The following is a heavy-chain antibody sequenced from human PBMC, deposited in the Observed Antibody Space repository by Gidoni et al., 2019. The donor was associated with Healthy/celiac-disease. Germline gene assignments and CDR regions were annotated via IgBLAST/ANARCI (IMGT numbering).Heavy chain of an antibody. D-gene: IGHD4-17*01. Sequence: QVQLVESGGGVVQPGRSLRLPCAASGFTFSSYAMHWFRQAPGKGLEWVAVISYDGSNKYYADSVKGRFTISRDNSKNTLYLQMNSLRAEDTAVYYCAREASHDYGDYVDYWGQGTLVTVSS. CDR3: AREASHDYGDYVDY. CDR1: GFTFSSYA. J-gene: IGHJ4*02. V-gene: IGHV3-30-3*01. CDR2: ISYDGSNK.